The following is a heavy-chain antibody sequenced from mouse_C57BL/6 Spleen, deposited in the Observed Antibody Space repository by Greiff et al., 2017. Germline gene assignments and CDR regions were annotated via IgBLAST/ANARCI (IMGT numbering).Heavy chain of an antibody. CDR3: ARYLGYFDD. J-gene: IGHJ2*01. D-gene: IGHD4-1*01. V-gene: IGHV1-69*01. CDR1: GYTFTSYW. CDR2: IDPSDSYT. Sequence: QVQLQQPGAELVMPGASVKLSCKASGYTFTSYWMHWVKQRPGQGLEWIGAIDPSDSYTNYNQKFKGKATLTVDKSSSTAYMQLSSLTSEDSAVYYCARYLGYFDDWGQGTTLTVSS.